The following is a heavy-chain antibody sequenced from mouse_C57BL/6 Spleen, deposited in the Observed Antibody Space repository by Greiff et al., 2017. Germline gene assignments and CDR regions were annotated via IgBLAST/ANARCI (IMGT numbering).Heavy chain of an antibody. J-gene: IGHJ3*01. CDR2: INPNNGGT. V-gene: IGHV1-18*01. CDR1: GFTFTDYN. CDR3: ARDRGFAY. Sequence: VQLQQSGPELVKPGASVKISCTASGFTFTDYNMDWVKQSPGKSLEWIGDINPNNGGTFYNQKFKGQATLTVDKSSSTDFMGLSSLTSEDTAVYCCARDRGFAYWGQGTLVTVSA.